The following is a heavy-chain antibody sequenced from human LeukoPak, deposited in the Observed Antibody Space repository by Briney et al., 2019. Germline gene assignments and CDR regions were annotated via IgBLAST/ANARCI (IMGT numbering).Heavy chain of an antibody. CDR1: GFTFSNAW. CDR2: IKSKTDGGTT. V-gene: IGHV3-15*01. CDR3: ARDLGGDLDY. D-gene: IGHD2-21*02. Sequence: PGGSLRLSCAASGFTFSNAWMSWVRQAPGKGLEWVGRIKSKTDGGTTDYAAPVKGRFTISRDNSKNTLYLQMNSLRAEDTAVYYCARDLGGDLDYWGQGTLVTVSS. J-gene: IGHJ4*02.